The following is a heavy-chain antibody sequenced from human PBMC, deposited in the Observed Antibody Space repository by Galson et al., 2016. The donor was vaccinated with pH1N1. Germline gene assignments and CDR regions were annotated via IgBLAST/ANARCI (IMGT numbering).Heavy chain of an antibody. CDR3: ARDDYESWSGYDAFDI. CDR1: GFTFSSYN. Sequence: SLRLSCAASGFTFSSYNMHWVRQAPGKGPEWVAFISYNGNDQSYADSLKGRFTISRDNSKNTLYLQVNSLRTEDTAVFYCARDDYESWSGYDAFDIWGPGTMVTVSS. J-gene: IGHJ3*02. V-gene: IGHV3-33*05. D-gene: IGHD3-3*01. CDR2: ISYNGNDQ.